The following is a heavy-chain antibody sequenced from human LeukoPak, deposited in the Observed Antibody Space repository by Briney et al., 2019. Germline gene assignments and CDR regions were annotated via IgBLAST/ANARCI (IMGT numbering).Heavy chain of an antibody. V-gene: IGHV3-48*03. Sequence: GGSLRLSCAASGFTFSSYEMNWVRQAPGKGLEGVSYISSSGSNIFYADSVKGRFTISRDNDKNSLYLQMHSLRAEDTAVYYCAREPYYYGSGSFYVDAFDIWGQGTMVTVSS. J-gene: IGHJ3*02. CDR1: GFTFSSYE. CDR3: AREPYYYGSGSFYVDAFDI. D-gene: IGHD3-10*01. CDR2: ISSSGSNI.